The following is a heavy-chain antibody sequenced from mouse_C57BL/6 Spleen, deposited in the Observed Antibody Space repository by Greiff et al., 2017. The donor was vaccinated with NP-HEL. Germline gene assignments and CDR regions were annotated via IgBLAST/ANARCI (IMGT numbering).Heavy chain of an antibody. J-gene: IGHJ2*01. D-gene: IGHD1-1*01. V-gene: IGHV1S81*02. CDR1: GYTFTSYW. CDR2: TNPTNGRT. CDR3: ARIKKIVATYFDY. Sequence: QVQLQQSGAELVKAGASVKMSCKASGYTFTSYWMHWVKQRLGQGLEWFAETNPTNGRTYYNEKFKSKATLTVDKSSSTAYRLLSVPTFEDAAVYYCARIKKIVATYFDYWGQGTTLTVSS.